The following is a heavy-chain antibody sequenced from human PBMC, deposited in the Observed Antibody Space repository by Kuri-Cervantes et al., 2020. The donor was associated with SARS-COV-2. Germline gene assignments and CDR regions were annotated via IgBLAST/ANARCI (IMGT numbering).Heavy chain of an antibody. Sequence: ASVKVSCKASGYTFTSYYMHWVRQAPGQGLEWMGIINPSGGSTSYAQKFQGRVTMTRDTSTSTAYMELSSLRSEDTAVYYCARGRFLSIWSGEGRVDYWGQGTLVTVSS. CDR2: INPSGGST. CDR1: GYTFTSYY. CDR3: ARGRFLSIWSGEGRVDY. D-gene: IGHD3-10*01. V-gene: IGHV1-46*01. J-gene: IGHJ4*02.